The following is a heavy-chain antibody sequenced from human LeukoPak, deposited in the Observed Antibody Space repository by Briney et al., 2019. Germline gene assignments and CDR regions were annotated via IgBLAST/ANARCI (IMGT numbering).Heavy chain of an antibody. Sequence: GGSLRLSCAPSRFSLGNFVMSWVRQAPGKGLEWVATIGKNQYYADSVKGRFTISEDNSKNMMYLQMDSLGVDDTAIYYCAKGSNGDYDNWGQGTLVTVSS. V-gene: IGHV3-23*01. J-gene: IGHJ4*02. CDR3: AKGSNGDYDN. CDR2: IGKNQ. CDR1: RFSLGNFV. D-gene: IGHD4-17*01.